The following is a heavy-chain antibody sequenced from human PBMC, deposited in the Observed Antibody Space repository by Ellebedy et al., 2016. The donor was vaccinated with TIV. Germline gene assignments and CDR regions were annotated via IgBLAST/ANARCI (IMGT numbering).Heavy chain of an antibody. J-gene: IGHJ5*02. V-gene: IGHV5-51*01. Sequence: GESLKISCKGSGYSFTSYWIDWVRQMPGKGLEWMGIIYPGDSDTRYSPSFQGQVTISADKSISTAYLQWSSLKASDTAMYYCARRVGGSTSWDPRAWFDPWGQGTLVTVSS. CDR3: ARRVGGSTSWDPRAWFDP. CDR1: GYSFTSYW. CDR2: IYPGDSDT. D-gene: IGHD2-2*01.